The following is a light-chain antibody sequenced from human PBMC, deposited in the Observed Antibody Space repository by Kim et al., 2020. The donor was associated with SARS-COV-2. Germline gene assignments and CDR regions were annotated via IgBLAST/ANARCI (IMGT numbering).Light chain of an antibody. CDR1: NIGSSN. Sequence: PGKAARITGGGNNIGSSNVHGYQQQPGQAPVLVIYYDSDRPSGIPERFSGSNSGNTATLTISRGEAGDEADSYCQVWDSSSNHVVFGGGTQLTVL. CDR3: QVWDSSSNHVV. V-gene: IGLV3-21*04. J-gene: IGLJ2*01. CDR2: YDS.